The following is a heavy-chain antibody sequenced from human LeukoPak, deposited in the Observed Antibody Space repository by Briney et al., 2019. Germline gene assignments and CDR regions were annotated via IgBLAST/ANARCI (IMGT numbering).Heavy chain of an antibody. Sequence: GGSLRLSCAASGFTFSSYWMSWVRQAPGKGLEWVANIKQDGSEKYYVDSVKGRFTISRDNAKNSLYLQMNSLRAEDTAVYYCARSGITGSGWFDPWGQGTLVTVSS. J-gene: IGHJ5*02. D-gene: IGHD1-20*01. CDR2: IKQDGSEK. CDR1: GFTFSSYW. CDR3: ARSGITGSGWFDP. V-gene: IGHV3-7*01.